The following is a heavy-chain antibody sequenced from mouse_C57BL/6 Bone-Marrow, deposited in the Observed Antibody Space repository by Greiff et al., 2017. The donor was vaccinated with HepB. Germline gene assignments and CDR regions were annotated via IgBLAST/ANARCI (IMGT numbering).Heavy chain of an antibody. D-gene: IGHD4-1*01. CDR1: GFTFTDYY. J-gene: IGHJ3*01. V-gene: IGHV7-3*01. Sequence: DVMLVESGGGLVQPGGSLSLSCAASGFTFTDYYMSWVRQPPGKALEWLGFIRNKANGYTTEYSASVKGRFTISRDNSQSILYLQMNALRAEDRATYYCARFWDEGWFAYWGQGTLVTVSA. CDR2: IRNKANGYTT. CDR3: ARFWDEGWFAY.